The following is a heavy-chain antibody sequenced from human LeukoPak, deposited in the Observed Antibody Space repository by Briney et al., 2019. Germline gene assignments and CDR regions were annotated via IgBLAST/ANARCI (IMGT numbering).Heavy chain of an antibody. CDR1: GGSITSGGFY. J-gene: IGHJ4*02. CDR3: ARGPSPFDF. CDR2: IYNSEYA. Sequence: PSQTLSLTCTVSGGSITSGGFYWSWIRQPPGQGLEWIAYIYNSEYAYYNPSLKSRVTISLDRSKNQFSLELNSVTAADTAVYYCARGPSPFDFWGQGSLVTVSS. V-gene: IGHV4-30-2*01.